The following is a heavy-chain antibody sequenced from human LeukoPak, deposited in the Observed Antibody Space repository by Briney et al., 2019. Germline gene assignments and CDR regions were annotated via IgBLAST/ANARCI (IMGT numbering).Heavy chain of an antibody. CDR3: ARSRRDGYNLGY. J-gene: IGHJ4*02. CDR2: INHSGST. Sequence: TSETLSLTCAVYGGSFSGYYWSWIRQPPGKGLEWIGEINHSGSTNYNPSLKSRVTISVDTSKNQFSLKLSSVTAADTAVYYCARSRRDGYNLGYWGQGTLVTVSS. CDR1: GGSFSGYY. D-gene: IGHD5-24*01. V-gene: IGHV4-34*01.